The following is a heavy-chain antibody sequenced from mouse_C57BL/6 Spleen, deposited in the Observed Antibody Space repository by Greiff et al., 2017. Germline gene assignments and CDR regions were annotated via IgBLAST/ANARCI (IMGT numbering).Heavy chain of an antibody. V-gene: IGHV1-52*01. CDR2: IDPSDSET. CDR1: GYTFTSYW. CDR3: ASAGTDY. Sequence: VQLQQSDAELVKPGASVKISCKVSGYTFTSYWMHWVKQRPIQGLEWIGNIDPSDSETHYNQKFKDKATLTVDKSSSTAYMQLSSLTSEVSAVYYCASAGTDYWGQGTTLTVSS. J-gene: IGHJ2*01. D-gene: IGHD4-1*01.